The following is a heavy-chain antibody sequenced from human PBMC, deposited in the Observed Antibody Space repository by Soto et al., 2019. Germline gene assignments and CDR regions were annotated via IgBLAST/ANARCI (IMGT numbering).Heavy chain of an antibody. J-gene: IGHJ4*02. CDR1: GFTFSSYS. Sequence: GGSLRLSCAASGFTFSSYSMNWVRQAPGKGLEWVSSISSSSSYIYYADSVKGRFTISRDNAKNSLYLQMNSLRAEDTAVYYCARGTNTIWSGYFDNWGQGTLVTVSS. CDR2: ISSSSSYI. CDR3: ARGTNTIWSGYFDN. D-gene: IGHD3-3*01. V-gene: IGHV3-21*01.